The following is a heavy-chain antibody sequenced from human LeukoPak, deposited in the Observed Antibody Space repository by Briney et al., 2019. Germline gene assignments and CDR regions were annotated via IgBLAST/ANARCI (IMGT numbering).Heavy chain of an antibody. CDR1: VNTFTGYY. CDR2: INPNTGGT. Sequence: ASLKLSRKASVNTFTGYYMNCVRQSPRQALEWMGGINPNTGGTDTAQKFQGRVTMTRETSISTAYKELSRLRSDDTAVYYCTRDHCTRTSGYEDCYYGMDVWGQGTTVTVSS. J-gene: IGHJ6*02. CDR3: TRDHCTRTSGYEDCYYGMDV. D-gene: IGHD2-2*01. V-gene: IGHV1-2*02.